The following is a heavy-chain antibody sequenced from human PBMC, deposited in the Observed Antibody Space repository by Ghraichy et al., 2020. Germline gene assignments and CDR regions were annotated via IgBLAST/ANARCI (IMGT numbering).Heavy chain of an antibody. Sequence: SGPTLVKPTQTLTLTCTFSGFSLSTSGVGVGWIRQPPGKALEWLALLYWDDDKHYSPSLKNKLTITKDTPKNQLVLTMTNMYPVDTAKYYCAHSKEYYESNSPWFAPWSEGTLVTVAS. CDR3: AHSKEYYESNSPWFAP. D-gene: IGHD3-22*01. J-gene: IGHJ5*02. V-gene: IGHV2-5*02. CDR2: LYWDDDK. CDR1: GFSLSTSGVG.